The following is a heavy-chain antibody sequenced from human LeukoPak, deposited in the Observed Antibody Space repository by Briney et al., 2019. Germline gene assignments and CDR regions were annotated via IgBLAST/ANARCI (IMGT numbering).Heavy chain of an antibody. CDR3: AKAGGHDYGDSPFDY. Sequence: GGSLRLSCAASGFTFDDYAMHWVRQAPGKGLEWVSGISWNSGSIGYADSVKGRFTISRDNAKNSLYLQMNSLRAEDMALYYCAKAGGHDYGDSPFDYWGQGTLVTVSS. D-gene: IGHD4-17*01. CDR2: ISWNSGSI. V-gene: IGHV3-9*03. J-gene: IGHJ4*02. CDR1: GFTFDDYA.